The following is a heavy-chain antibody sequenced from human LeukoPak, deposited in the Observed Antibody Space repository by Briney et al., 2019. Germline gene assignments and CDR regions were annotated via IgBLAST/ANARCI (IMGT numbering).Heavy chain of an antibody. CDR1: GFTFSNYW. Sequence: GGSLRLSCAASGFTFSNYWMTWVRQAPGKGLEWVANIKQDGSQKYYVDSVKGRFTISRDNAKNSLYLQMNGLRPEDTAVYYCAKGLTNLGDDWGQGTLVTVSS. V-gene: IGHV3-7*03. D-gene: IGHD3-9*01. CDR3: AKGLTNLGDD. CDR2: IKQDGSQK. J-gene: IGHJ4*02.